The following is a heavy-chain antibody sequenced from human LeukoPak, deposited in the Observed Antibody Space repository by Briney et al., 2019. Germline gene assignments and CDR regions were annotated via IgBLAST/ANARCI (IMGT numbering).Heavy chain of an antibody. CDR3: AGSPRGTLHYYYYYGMDV. J-gene: IGHJ6*02. V-gene: IGHV4-61*08. D-gene: IGHD1-26*01. Sequence: SETLSLTCTVSGGSISSGGYYWSWIRQPPGKGLEWIGYIYYSGSTNYNPSLKSRVTISVDTSKNQFSLKLSSVTAADTAVYYCAGSPRGTLHYYYYYGMDVWGQGTTVTVPS. CDR2: IYYSGST. CDR1: GGSISSGGYY.